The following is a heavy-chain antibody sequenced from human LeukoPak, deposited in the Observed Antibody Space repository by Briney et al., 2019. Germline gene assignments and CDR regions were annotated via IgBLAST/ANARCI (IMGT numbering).Heavy chain of an antibody. CDR3: ARVGVVPAAMMGTYYYYYMDV. CDR1: GGSFSGYY. D-gene: IGHD2-2*01. J-gene: IGHJ6*03. Sequence: SETLSLTCAVYGGSFSGYYWSWIRQPPGKGLEWIGEINHSGSTNYNPSLKSRVTISVDTSKNQFSLKLSSVTAADTAVYYCARVGVVPAAMMGTYYYYYMDVWGKGTMVTVSS. CDR2: INHSGST. V-gene: IGHV4-34*01.